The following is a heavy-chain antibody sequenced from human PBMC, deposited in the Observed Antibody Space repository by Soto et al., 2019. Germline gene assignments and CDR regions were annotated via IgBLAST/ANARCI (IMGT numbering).Heavy chain of an antibody. Sequence: GGSLRLSCAASGFTFSDYYMSWIRQAPGKGLEWVSYISSSGSTIYYADSVKGRFTISRDNAKNSLYLQMNSLRAEDTAVYYCARVYDSSGWREFWFDPWGQGTLVTVSS. CDR1: GFTFSDYY. J-gene: IGHJ5*02. V-gene: IGHV3-11*01. CDR2: ISSSGSTI. D-gene: IGHD3-22*01. CDR3: ARVYDSSGWREFWFDP.